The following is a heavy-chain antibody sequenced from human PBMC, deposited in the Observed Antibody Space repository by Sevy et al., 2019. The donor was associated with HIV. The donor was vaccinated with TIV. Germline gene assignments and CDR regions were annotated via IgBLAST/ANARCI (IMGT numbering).Heavy chain of an antibody. Sequence: GGSLRLSCTASGFTFGDYCMSWVRQAPGKGLEWVAFLKSDVYGGTVDHAASVRGRFVISRDESKTIAYLQMNDLKTGDTGGYYCTRWKAAQSIFDYWGQGALVTVSS. CDR2: LKSDVYGGTV. D-gene: IGHD6-13*01. V-gene: IGHV3-49*04. J-gene: IGHJ4*02. CDR1: GFTFGDYC. CDR3: TRWKAAQSIFDY.